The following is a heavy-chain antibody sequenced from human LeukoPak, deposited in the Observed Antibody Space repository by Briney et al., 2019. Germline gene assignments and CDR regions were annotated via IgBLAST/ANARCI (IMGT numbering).Heavy chain of an antibody. J-gene: IGHJ4*02. V-gene: IGHV1-2*02. CDR3: ARGGYCSSTSCYYTGDFDY. CDR1: GYTFTGYY. CDR2: INPNSGGT. D-gene: IGHD2-2*01. Sequence: ASVKVSCKASGYTFTGYYMHWVRQAPGQGLEWMGWINPNSGGTNYAQKFQGRVTMTRDTSISTAYMELSRLRSADTAVYYCARGGYCSSTSCYYTGDFDYWGQGTLVTVSS.